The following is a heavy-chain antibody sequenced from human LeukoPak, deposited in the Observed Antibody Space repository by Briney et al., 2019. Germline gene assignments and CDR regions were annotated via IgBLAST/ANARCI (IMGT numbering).Heavy chain of an antibody. D-gene: IGHD6-13*01. CDR1: GFTFSSYG. J-gene: IGHJ5*02. Sequence: GTLRLSCAASGFTFSSYGMSWVRQPPGKGLEWIGSIYYSGSTYYNPSLKSRVTISVDTSKNQFSLKLSSVTAADTAVYYCARLEIAAAGNRWFDPWGQGTLVTVSS. CDR2: IYYSGST. CDR3: ARLEIAAAGNRWFDP. V-gene: IGHV4-38-2*01.